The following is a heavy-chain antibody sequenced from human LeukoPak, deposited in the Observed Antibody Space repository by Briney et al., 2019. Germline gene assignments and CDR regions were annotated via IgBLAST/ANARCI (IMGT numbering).Heavy chain of an antibody. CDR3: ARGYYGSGCYYMGNY. D-gene: IGHD3-10*01. V-gene: IGHV3-33*01. Sequence: GRSLRLSCAASGFTFSSYGMHWVRQAPGKGLEWVAFIWYDGSYEYYTGSVKGRFTISRDNSKNTLYLQMNSLRVEDSALYYCARGYYGSGCYYMGNYWGQGTLVTVSS. CDR1: GFTFSSYG. CDR2: IWYDGSYE. J-gene: IGHJ4*02.